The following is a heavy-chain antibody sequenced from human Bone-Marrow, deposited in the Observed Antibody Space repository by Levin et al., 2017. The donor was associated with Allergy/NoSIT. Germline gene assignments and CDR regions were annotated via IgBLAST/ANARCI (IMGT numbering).Heavy chain of an antibody. V-gene: IGHV3-66*01. Sequence: SCAASGFSVSSNYMRWVRQAPGKGLEWVSLIYSGGSTYYADSVKGRFTISRDNSKNTLYLQMNSLRGEDTAVYYCARGGLGTNHYWGQGTLVTVSS. CDR2: IYSGGST. CDR1: GFSVSSNY. CDR3: ARGGLGTNHY. J-gene: IGHJ4*02. D-gene: IGHD1-14*01.